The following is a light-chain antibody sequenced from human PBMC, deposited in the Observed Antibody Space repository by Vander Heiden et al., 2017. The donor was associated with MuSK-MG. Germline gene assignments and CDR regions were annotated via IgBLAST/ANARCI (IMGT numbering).Light chain of an antibody. CDR2: AAS. CDR1: QTIRDY. Sequence: DIQMNQSPPSLSASVGDRVTITCRASQTIRDYLNWYQQKAGKAPKLLIYAASSLQSWVPSKFSGCAYGKDFTLTINSLQPEELAAYYFQRTDSTPPWAFGQATKVELK. CDR3: QRTDSTPPWA. V-gene: IGKV1-39*01. J-gene: IGKJ1*01.